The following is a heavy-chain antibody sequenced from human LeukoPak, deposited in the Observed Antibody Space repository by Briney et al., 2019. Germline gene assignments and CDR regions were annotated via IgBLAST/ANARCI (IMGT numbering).Heavy chain of an antibody. CDR2: ISSGSSYI. V-gene: IGHV3-21*04. CDR3: AKDRSVSYYYDSSGYSFDY. D-gene: IGHD3-22*01. CDR1: GFTFSGYS. Sequence: GGSLRLSCAASGFTFSGYSMNWVRQAPEKGLEWVSSISSGSSYINHAASVKGRFTISRDNSKNTLYLQMNSLRAEDTAVYYCAKDRSVSYYYDSSGYSFDYWGQGTLVTVSS. J-gene: IGHJ4*02.